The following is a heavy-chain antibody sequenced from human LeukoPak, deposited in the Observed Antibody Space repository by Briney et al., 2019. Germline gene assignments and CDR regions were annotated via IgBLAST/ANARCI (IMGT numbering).Heavy chain of an antibody. CDR1: GFTFSSYE. V-gene: IGHV3-48*03. Sequence: GGSLRLSCAASGFTFSSYEMNWVRQAPGKGLEWVSYISSSGSTIYYADSVKGRFTTSRDNAKNSLYLQMNSLRDEDTAVYYCARDRYYYYGMDVWGKGTTVTVSS. CDR3: ARDRYYYYGMDV. CDR2: ISSSGSTI. J-gene: IGHJ6*04.